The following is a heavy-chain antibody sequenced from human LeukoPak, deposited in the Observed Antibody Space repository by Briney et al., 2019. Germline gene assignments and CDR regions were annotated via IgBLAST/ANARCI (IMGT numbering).Heavy chain of an antibody. V-gene: IGHV4-59*12. Sequence: SETLSLTCTVSGGSISSYYWSWIRQPPGKGLEWIGYIYHSGSTYYNPSLKSRVTISVDRSKNQFSLKLSSVTAADTAVYYCARVGRYSGYDFYFDYWGQGTLVTVSS. D-gene: IGHD5-12*01. CDR2: IYHSGST. CDR1: GGSISSYY. CDR3: ARVGRYSGYDFYFDY. J-gene: IGHJ4*02.